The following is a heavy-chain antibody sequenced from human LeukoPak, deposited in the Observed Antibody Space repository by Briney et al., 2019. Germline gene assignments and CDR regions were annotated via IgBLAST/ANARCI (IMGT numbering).Heavy chain of an antibody. D-gene: IGHD3-22*01. Sequence: ASVEVSCKASGYAFSGYYIHWVRQAPGQGLEWMGWVNPNSSGTNYGQNFQGRVTMTRDTSISTAYMELRGLTPDDKAVYYCSRAGYYDSSGYYHPFDYWGQGIVVTVSS. J-gene: IGHJ4*02. V-gene: IGHV1-2*02. CDR2: VNPNSSGT. CDR3: SRAGYYDSSGYYHPFDY. CDR1: GYAFSGYY.